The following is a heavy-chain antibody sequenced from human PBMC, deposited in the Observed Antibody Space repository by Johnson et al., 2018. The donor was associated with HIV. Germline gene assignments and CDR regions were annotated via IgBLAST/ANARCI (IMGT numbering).Heavy chain of an antibody. J-gene: IGHJ3*02. CDR2: IRSKANSYAT. CDR1: GFAFSGSA. CDR3: TSTPPYYYDSGGYMGDAFDI. D-gene: IGHD3-22*01. Sequence: VQLVESGVGLVQPGGSLKLSCAASGFAFSGSAMHWVRQASGKGLEWAGRIRSKANSYATAYAASVKGRFTISRDDSKNTAYLQMNSLKTEDTAVYYCTSTPPYYYDSGGYMGDAFDIWGQGTMVTVSS. V-gene: IGHV3-73*01.